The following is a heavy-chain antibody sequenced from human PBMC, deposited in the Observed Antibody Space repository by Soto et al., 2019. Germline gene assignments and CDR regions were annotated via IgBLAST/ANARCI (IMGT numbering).Heavy chain of an antibody. V-gene: IGHV1-18*01. CDR1: GSTFTSYS. Sequence: QVPRVQSGAEVKNPGASVKVSCKASGSTFTSYSTSWVRQAPGQGLECMGWIRAYNGNTNYAQKLQGRVTMTTDTYTSTAYMELRSLRSDDTAVYYCARERGVVPASDPPSFDPWGQGTLVTVSS. CDR2: IRAYNGNT. J-gene: IGHJ5*02. D-gene: IGHD2-2*01. CDR3: ARERGVVPASDPPSFDP.